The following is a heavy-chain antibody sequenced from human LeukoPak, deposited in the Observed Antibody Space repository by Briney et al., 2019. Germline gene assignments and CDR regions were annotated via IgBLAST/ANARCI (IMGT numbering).Heavy chain of an antibody. Sequence: SGTLSLTCAVSGGSISRSDWWGWVRQSPGKGLEWIGEIFHSGSTKYNPSLKSRVTISVDKSKNQFSLNLTSVTAADTAMYYCARDASLQTGAFDVWGQGTMVTVSS. D-gene: IGHD5-24*01. V-gene: IGHV4-4*02. CDR1: GGSISRSDW. J-gene: IGHJ3*01. CDR3: ARDASLQTGAFDV. CDR2: IFHSGST.